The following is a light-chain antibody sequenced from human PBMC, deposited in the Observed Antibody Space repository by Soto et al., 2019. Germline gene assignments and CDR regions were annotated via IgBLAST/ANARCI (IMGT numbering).Light chain of an antibody. V-gene: IGKV1-5*03. CDR3: QHYNSYSEA. CDR2: KAS. J-gene: IGKJ1*01. Sequence: IQLTQSPSSLSASVGDRVTITCRAGQGISTYLAWYQQKSREAPKLLIYKASTLKSGVPSRFSGSGSGTEFTLTISSLQPDDFATYYCQHYNSYSEAFGQGTKVELK. CDR1: QGISTY.